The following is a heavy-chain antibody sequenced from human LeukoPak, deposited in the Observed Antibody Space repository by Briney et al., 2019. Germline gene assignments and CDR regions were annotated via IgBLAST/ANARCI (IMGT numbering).Heavy chain of an antibody. D-gene: IGHD2-2*01. J-gene: IGHJ5*02. CDR1: GYTFTGYY. Sequence: GASVKVSCKASGYTFTGYYMHWVRQAPGQGLEWMGWINPNSGGTNYAQKFQGRVTMTRDTSISTAYMELSRLRSDDTAVYYCAREYCSSTSCSNWFDPWGQRTLVTVSS. V-gene: IGHV1-2*02. CDR2: INPNSGGT. CDR3: AREYCSSTSCSNWFDP.